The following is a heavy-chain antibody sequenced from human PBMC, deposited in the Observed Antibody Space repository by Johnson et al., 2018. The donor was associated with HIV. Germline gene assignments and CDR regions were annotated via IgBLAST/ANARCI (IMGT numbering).Heavy chain of an antibody. D-gene: IGHD4-23*01. Sequence: QVQLVESGGDLVKPGGSLRLSCAASGFIFSDYSMSWVRQAPGKGLEWVSYISSSGDTTYYTDSVKGRFTISRDNAKNSLYLQMNSLRAEDTALYYCARALGTAVGAFDIWGQGTMVTVSS. V-gene: IGHV3-11*01. CDR2: ISSSGDTT. CDR3: ARALGTAVGAFDI. CDR1: GFIFSDYS. J-gene: IGHJ3*02.